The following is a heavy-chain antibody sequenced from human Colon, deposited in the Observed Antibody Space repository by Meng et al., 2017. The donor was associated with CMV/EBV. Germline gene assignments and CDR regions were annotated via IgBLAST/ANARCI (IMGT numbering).Heavy chain of an antibody. CDR1: GESFSCYY. V-gene: IGHV4-34*01. CDR2: SYYTGST. D-gene: IGHD2-2*01. CDR3: ARATKSSCWEVLDY. Sequence: QVQLQQWGAGLLKPSATLSLTCAVYGESFSCYYWTWSRQPPGRGLEWIGESYYTGSTNYSPSLKSRVTISLDTSKNQFSLKLNSVTAADTAVYYCARATKSSCWEVLDYWGHGTLVTVSS. J-gene: IGHJ4*01.